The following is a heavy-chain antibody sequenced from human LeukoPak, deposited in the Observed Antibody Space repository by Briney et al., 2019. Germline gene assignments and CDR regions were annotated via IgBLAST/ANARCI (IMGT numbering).Heavy chain of an antibody. J-gene: IGHJ4*02. CDR2: IRPSGGRA. Sequence: VSVKISCKASGYTFTRYYIHWVRQAPGQGLEWMGIIRPSGGRASYPQNFQGSVTMTMDMSASTVHMELSSLTSEDTAMYYCAREPPESFRFDYWGQGAPVTVSS. CDR3: AREPPESFRFDY. D-gene: IGHD3-16*02. CDR1: GYTFTRYY. V-gene: IGHV1-46*01.